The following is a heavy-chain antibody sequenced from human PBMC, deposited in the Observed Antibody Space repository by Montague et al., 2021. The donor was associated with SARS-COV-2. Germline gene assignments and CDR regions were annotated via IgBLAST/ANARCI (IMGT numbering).Heavy chain of an antibody. J-gene: IGHJ5*02. Sequence: SETLSLTCSVSGGSISGYYWSWIRQSPGKGLEWIGYIFHSGNTDYNPSLKSRVTISVDMSKNQFSLQLNSVTAADSAVYYCARTEYNWNDWFDPWGQGTLVTVSS. V-gene: IGHV4-59*13. D-gene: IGHD1-20*01. CDR1: GGSISGYY. CDR3: ARTEYNWNDWFDP. CDR2: IFHSGNT.